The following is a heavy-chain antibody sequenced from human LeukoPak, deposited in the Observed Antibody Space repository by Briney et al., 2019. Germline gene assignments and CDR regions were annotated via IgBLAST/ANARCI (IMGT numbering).Heavy chain of an antibody. CDR1: GYTFTGYY. V-gene: IGHV1-2*02. D-gene: IGHD3-10*01. Sequence: ASVKVSCKASGYTFTGYYMHWVRQAPGQGLEWMGWINPNSGGTNYAQKFQGRVTMTRDTSISTAYMELSRLRSDDTAVYYCARDGAIPWFGELLSHYYYGMDVWGQGTTVTVSS. J-gene: IGHJ6*02. CDR3: ARDGAIPWFGELLSHYYYGMDV. CDR2: INPNSGGT.